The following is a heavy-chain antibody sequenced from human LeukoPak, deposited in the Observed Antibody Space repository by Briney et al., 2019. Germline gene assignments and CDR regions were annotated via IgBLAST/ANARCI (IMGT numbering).Heavy chain of an antibody. V-gene: IGHV3-21*01. CDR1: GFTFSSYS. J-gene: IGHJ4*02. Sequence: PGGSLRLSCAASGFTFSSYSMNWVRQAPGKGLEWVSSISSSSSYIYYADSVKGRFTISRDNAKNSLYLQMNSLRAEDTAVYYCAGGGYLITFGRLDYWGRAGLVGVSS. CDR3: AGGGYLITFGRLDY. CDR2: ISSSSSYI. D-gene: IGHD3-16*01.